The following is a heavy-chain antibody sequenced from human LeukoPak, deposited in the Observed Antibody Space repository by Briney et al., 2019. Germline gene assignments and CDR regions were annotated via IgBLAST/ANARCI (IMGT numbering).Heavy chain of an antibody. CDR3: AKGRAWDSSGYDFDY. V-gene: IGHV3-30*18. CDR1: GFTFSSYG. Sequence: GGSPRLSCAASGFTFSSYGMHWVRQAPGKGLEWVAVISYDGSNKYYADSVKGRFTISRDNSKNTLYLQMNSLRAEDTAVYYCAKGRAWDSSGYDFDYWGQGTLVSVSS. D-gene: IGHD3-22*01. CDR2: ISYDGSNK. J-gene: IGHJ4*02.